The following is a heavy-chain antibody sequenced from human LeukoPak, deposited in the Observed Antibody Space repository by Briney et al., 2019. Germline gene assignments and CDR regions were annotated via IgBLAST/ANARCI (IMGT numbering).Heavy chain of an antibody. CDR2: IYYSGST. V-gene: IGHV4-39*07. J-gene: IGHJ4*02. Sequence: SETLSLTCTVSGGSISSSSYYWGWIRQPPGKGLEWIGSIYYSGSTYYNPSLKGRATISVDSSTNQFSLKLTSVTHADTGVYYCARVPDFIARPCDSWGPGPLVTVSS. CDR1: GGSISSSSYY. D-gene: IGHD2-21*01. CDR3: ARVPDFIARPCDS.